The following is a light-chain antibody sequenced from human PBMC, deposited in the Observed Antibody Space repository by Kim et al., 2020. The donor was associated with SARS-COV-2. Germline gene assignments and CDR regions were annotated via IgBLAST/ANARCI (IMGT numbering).Light chain of an antibody. Sequence: GQAVTISWKWTSRVCVGCNYGSWYRNQPGNDPKLMVYAVNTRPSGVPDRFSGSKSGKTVSLTIFGLQAEDEADYYCCAYAGSYILAFGGGTQLTVL. CDR1: SRVCVGCNY. CDR2: AVN. J-gene: IGLJ2*01. CDR3: CAYAGSYILA. V-gene: IGLV2-11*01.